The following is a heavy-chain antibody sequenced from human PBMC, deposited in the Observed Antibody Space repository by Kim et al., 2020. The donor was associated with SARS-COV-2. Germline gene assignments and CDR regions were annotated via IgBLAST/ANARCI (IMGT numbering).Heavy chain of an antibody. Sequence: GGSLRLSCAASGFTFDDYAMHWVRQAPGKGLEWVSGISWNSGSIGYADSVKGRFTISRDNAKNSLYLQMNSLRAEDTALYYCAKDSSKHKAGSCDYWGQGTLVTVSS. CDR1: GFTFDDYA. CDR3: AKDSSKHKAGSCDY. D-gene: IGHD6-13*01. V-gene: IGHV3-9*01. J-gene: IGHJ4*02. CDR2: ISWNSGSI.